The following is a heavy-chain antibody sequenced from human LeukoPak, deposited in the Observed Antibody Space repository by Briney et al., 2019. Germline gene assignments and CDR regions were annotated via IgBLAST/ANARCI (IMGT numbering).Heavy chain of an antibody. V-gene: IGHV1-3*01. CDR2: INAGNGNT. J-gene: IGHJ4*02. CDR1: GYTFINFA. D-gene: IGHD3-3*01. Sequence: ASVKVSCKASGYTFINFAINWGRQAPGQRPEWMGWINAGNGNTKYSQKFQGRVTITRDTSASTAYMELSSLRSEDTAVYYCARDSGGTIFGVASFDYWGQGTLVTVSS. CDR3: ARDSGGTIFGVASFDY.